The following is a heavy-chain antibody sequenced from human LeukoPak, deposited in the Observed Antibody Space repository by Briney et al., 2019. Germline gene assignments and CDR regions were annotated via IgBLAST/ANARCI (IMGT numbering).Heavy chain of an antibody. CDR2: IYYSGCT. V-gene: IGHV4-39*07. CDR3: ARDLSYYDSSGYYNFDY. Sequence: SETLSLTCTVSGCSISSSSYYWGWIRQPPGKGLEWIGSIYYSGCTYYNPSLKSRVTISVDTSKNQFSLKLSSVTAADTAVYYCARDLSYYDSSGYYNFDYWGQGTLVTVSS. D-gene: IGHD3-22*01. J-gene: IGHJ4*02. CDR1: GCSISSSSYY.